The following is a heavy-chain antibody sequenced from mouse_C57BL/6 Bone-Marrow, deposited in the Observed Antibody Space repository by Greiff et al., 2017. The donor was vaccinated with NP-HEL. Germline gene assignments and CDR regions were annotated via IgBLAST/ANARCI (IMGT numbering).Heavy chain of an antibody. V-gene: IGHV5-15*04. CDR2: ISNLAYSI. J-gene: IGHJ1*03. Sequence: EVKLVESGGGLVQPGGSLKLSCAASGFTFSDYGMAWVRQAPRKGPEWVAFISNLAYSIYYADTVTGRFTISRENAKNTLYLEMSSLSAEDTAMYYCARHSDGNRYFDVWGTGTTVTVSS. CDR1: GFTFSDYG. D-gene: IGHD2-1*01. CDR3: ARHSDGNRYFDV.